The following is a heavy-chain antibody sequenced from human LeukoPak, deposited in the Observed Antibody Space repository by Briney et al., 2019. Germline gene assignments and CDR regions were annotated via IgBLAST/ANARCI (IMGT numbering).Heavy chain of an antibody. J-gene: IGHJ3*02. CDR3: ARDLRRSGSDAFDI. D-gene: IGHD5-12*01. CDR2: INWNGGST. V-gene: IGHV3-20*04. CDR1: GFTFDDYG. Sequence: GGSLRLSCAASGFTFDDYGMSWVRQAPGKGLEWVSGINWNGGSTGYADPVKGRFTISRDNAKNSLYPQMNSLRAEDTALYYCARDLRRSGSDAFDIWGQGTMVTVSS.